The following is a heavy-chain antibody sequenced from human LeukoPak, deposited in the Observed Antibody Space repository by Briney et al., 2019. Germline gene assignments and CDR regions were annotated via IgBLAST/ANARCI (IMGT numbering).Heavy chain of an antibody. V-gene: IGHV1-69*04. CDR2: IVPILGTA. CDR1: GGTFSTYA. J-gene: IGHJ4*02. D-gene: IGHD6-13*01. Sequence: GASVKVSCKASGGTFSTYAISWVRQAPGQGLEWVGRIVPILGTANYAQNFQCRVTITADRSTTTAYMELSSLRSEDTAVYYCARVPQGSSWPYYFDYWGQGTLVTVSS. CDR3: ARVPQGSSWPYYFDY.